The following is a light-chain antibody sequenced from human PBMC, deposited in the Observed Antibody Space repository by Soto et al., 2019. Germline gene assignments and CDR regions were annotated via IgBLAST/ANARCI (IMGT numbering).Light chain of an antibody. V-gene: IGKV3-15*01. J-gene: IGKJ1*01. CDR2: DAS. Sequence: EVVMTQSPAALSLSPGERATLSCRASQSVSSTLAWYQQKPGQAPRLVMFDASSRATGLPARFSGSGSGTEFTLTISSLQSEDFAVYYCQQYNNWPPTFGQEKNVEIQ. CDR1: QSVSST. CDR3: QQYNNWPPT.